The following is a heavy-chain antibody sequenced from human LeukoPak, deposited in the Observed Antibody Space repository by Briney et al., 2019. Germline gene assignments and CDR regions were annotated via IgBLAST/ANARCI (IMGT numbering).Heavy chain of an antibody. CDR2: IIPIFGTA. CDR3: ASVSRFIAAAGTGY. V-gene: IGHV1-69*05. CDR1: GGTFSSYA. D-gene: IGHD6-13*01. J-gene: IGHJ4*02. Sequence: ASVKVSCKASGGTFSSYAISWVRQAPGQGLEWMGGIIPIFGTANYAQKFQGRVTITTDESTSTAYMELSSLRSEDTAVYYCASVSRFIAAAGTGYWGQGTLVTVSS.